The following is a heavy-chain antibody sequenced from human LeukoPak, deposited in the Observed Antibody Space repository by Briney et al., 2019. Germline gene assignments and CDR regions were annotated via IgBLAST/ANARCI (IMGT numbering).Heavy chain of an antibody. D-gene: IGHD3-3*01. CDR3: AGPTGFGVGMDV. CDR2: ISYDGSNK. V-gene: IGHV3-30*03. J-gene: IGHJ6*04. CDR1: GFTFSGYG. Sequence: GGSLRLSCAASGFTFSGYGMHWVRQAPGKGLEWVAVISYDGSNKYYADSVKGRFTISRDNSKNTLYLQMNSLRAEDTAVYYCAGPTGFGVGMDVWGKGTTVTVSS.